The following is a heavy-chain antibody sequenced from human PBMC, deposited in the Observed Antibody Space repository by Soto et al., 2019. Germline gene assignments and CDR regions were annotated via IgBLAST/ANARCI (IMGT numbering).Heavy chain of an antibody. Sequence: EVQLVESGGGLVQPGGSLRRSCAASKFSFSGYWMHWVRQAPGKGLMWVSRVNPDGSTTTYAVSVKGRFKISRDNAKNTVFLQMNSLRADDTAVYYCAKVASGSYDWFDPWCQGTLVTVSS. D-gene: IGHD1-26*01. J-gene: IGHJ5*02. CDR1: KFSFSGYW. V-gene: IGHV3-74*01. CDR3: AKVASGSYDWFDP. CDR2: VNPDGSTT.